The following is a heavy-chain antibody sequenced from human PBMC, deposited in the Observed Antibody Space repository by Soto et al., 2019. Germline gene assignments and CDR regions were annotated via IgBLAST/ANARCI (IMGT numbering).Heavy chain of an antibody. J-gene: IGHJ4*02. Sequence: SETLSLTCTVSGGSISSYYWSWIRQPPGKGLEWIGYIYYSGSTNYNPSLKSRVTISVDTSKNQFSLKLSSVTAADTAVYYCARDQLGPSDYWGQGTLVTVSS. V-gene: IGHV4-59*01. CDR3: ARDQLGPSDY. D-gene: IGHD7-27*01. CDR1: GGSISSYY. CDR2: IYYSGST.